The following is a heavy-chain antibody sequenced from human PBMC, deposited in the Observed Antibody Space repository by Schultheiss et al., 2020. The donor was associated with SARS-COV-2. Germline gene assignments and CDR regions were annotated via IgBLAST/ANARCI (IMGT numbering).Heavy chain of an antibody. CDR3: TTAALLWFGEGFDY. CDR1: GFTVSSNY. D-gene: IGHD3-10*01. Sequence: GGSLRLSCAASGFTVSSNYMSWVRQAPGKGLEWVGRIKSKTDGGTTDYAAPVKGRFTISRDDSKNTLYLQMNSLKTEDTAVYYCTTAALLWFGEGFDYWGQGTLVTVSS. CDR2: IKSKTDGGTT. J-gene: IGHJ4*02. V-gene: IGHV3-15*01.